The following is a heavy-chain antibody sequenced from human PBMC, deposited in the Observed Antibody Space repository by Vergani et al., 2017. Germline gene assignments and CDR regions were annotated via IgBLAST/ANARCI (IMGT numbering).Heavy chain of an antibody. D-gene: IGHD2-2*01. CDR2: IQYDGTNN. V-gene: IGHV3-30*02. J-gene: IGHJ6*02. Sequence: QVQLVESGGGVVQPGGSLRLSCVASGFTFSSDGMHWVRQAPGKGLEWVSYIQYDGTNNYYADSVKGRFPISRDNSKDTLYLQMNNLRAEDTALYYCAKDVGLARGYCSTASCYGDYYYYGKDVWGQGTTVTVSS. CDR3: AKDVGLARGYCSTASCYGDYYYYGKDV. CDR1: GFTFSSDG.